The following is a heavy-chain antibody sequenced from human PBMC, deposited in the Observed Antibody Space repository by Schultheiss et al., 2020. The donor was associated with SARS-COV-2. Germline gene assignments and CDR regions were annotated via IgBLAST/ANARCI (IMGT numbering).Heavy chain of an antibody. CDR3: AKDHY. CDR2: ISGSGGST. J-gene: IGHJ4*02. CDR1: GFTLSSYA. V-gene: IGHV3-23*01. Sequence: GESLKISCAASGFTLSSYAMSWVRQAPGKGLEWVAGISGSGGSTHHADSVKGRFTISRDNSNNTLYLQMNSLRDEDTAVYYCAKDHYWGQGTLVTVSS.